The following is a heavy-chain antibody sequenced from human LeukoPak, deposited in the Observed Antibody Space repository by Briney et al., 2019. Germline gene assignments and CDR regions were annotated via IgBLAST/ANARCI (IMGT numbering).Heavy chain of an antibody. D-gene: IGHD3-16*01. J-gene: IGHJ3*01. CDR3: ARWGSPTVDAFDV. Sequence: GGSLRLSCAASGFTFSDYYMTWVRQAPGKGLECLSYISSSGGTTFYIDSVKGRFTISRDNTESSLYLQMNGLSAEDTAVYYCARWGSPTVDAFDVWGQGTVVTVSS. V-gene: IGHV3-11*01. CDR2: ISSSGGTT. CDR1: GFTFSDYY.